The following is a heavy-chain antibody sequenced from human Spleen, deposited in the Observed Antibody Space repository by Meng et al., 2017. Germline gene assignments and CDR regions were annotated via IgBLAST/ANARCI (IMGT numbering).Heavy chain of an antibody. CDR2: ISGSAGST. CDR3: ARVGYYYDSSGYSNNYGMDV. Sequence: GGSLRLSCAASGFTFSSYAMSWVRQAPGKGLEWVSGISGSAGSTYYTDSVKGRFTISRDNSKNTLYLQMNSLRAEDTAVYYCARVGYYYDSSGYSNNYGMDVWGQGTTVTVSS. D-gene: IGHD3-22*01. J-gene: IGHJ6*02. V-gene: IGHV3-23*01. CDR1: GFTFSSYA.